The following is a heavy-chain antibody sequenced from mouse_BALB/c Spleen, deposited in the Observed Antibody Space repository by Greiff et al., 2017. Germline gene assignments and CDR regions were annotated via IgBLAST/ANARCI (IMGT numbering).Heavy chain of an antibody. J-gene: IGHJ4*01. D-gene: IGHD1-1*01. Sequence: VQLKESGPELVKPGASVKIPCKASGYTFTDYNMDWVKQSHGKSLEWIGDINPNNGGTIYNQKFKGKATLTVDKSSSTAYMELRSLTSEDTAVYYCARYPPYGSSYAMDYWGQGTSVTVSS. CDR3: ARYPPYGSSYAMDY. CDR1: GYTFTDYN. V-gene: IGHV1-18*01. CDR2: INPNNGGT.